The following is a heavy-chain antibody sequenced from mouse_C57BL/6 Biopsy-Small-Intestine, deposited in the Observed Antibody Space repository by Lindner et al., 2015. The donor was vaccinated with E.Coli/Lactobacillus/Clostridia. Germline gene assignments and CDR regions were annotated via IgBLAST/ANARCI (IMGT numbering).Heavy chain of an antibody. Sequence: SVKVSCKASGGTFSRYAINWVRQAPGQGLEWMGGIIPIFGTPNYAQKFQGRVTITADKSTSTAYMELSSLRSEDTAVYYCATVIVDTVMVGYHYYGMDVWGQGTTVTVSS. J-gene: IGHJ1*01. D-gene: IGHD1-1*01. V-gene: IGHV1-81*01. CDR1: GGTFSRYA. CDR2: IIPIFGTP. CDR3: ATVIVDTVMVGYHYYGMDV.